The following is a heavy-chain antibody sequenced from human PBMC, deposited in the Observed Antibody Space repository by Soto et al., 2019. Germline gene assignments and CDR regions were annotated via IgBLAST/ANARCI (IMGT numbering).Heavy chain of an antibody. Sequence: QITLKESGPTLVKPTQTLTLTCTFSGFSLSTHGVALGWIRQPPGQALEWLALVYWDDDKRYSPSLKSRLTIPQDTSNNQVVLTMTNMPPVDTAPYYCAHLLMSTLDFEYWGQATLVTVSA. CDR1: GFSLSTHGVA. J-gene: IGHJ4*02. CDR3: AHLLMSTLDFEY. V-gene: IGHV2-5*02. CDR2: VYWDDDK. D-gene: IGHD3-16*01.